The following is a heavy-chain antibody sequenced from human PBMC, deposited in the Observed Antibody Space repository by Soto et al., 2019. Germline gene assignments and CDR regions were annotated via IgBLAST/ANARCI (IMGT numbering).Heavy chain of an antibody. CDR2: IYYTGGT. Sequence: QVQLQESGPGLVKPSQTLSLTCTVSGGSISSGGYYWNWIRQHPGKGLEWIGYIYYTGGTYYNPSLKSRVTISLDTSKIQFSLKLSSVTAADTAVYYCAREPQPAAKRGWFDPWGQGTLVTVSS. V-gene: IGHV4-31*03. CDR1: GGSISSGGYY. D-gene: IGHD2-2*01. J-gene: IGHJ5*02. CDR3: AREPQPAAKRGWFDP.